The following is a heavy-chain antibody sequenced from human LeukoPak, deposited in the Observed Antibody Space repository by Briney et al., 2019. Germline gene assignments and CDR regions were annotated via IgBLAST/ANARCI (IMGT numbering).Heavy chain of an antibody. D-gene: IGHD6-19*01. CDR2: IIPIFGTA. CDR3: AAEGLGLDYYVDV. V-gene: IGHV1-69*06. CDR1: GCTFSSYA. J-gene: IGHJ6*03. Sequence: SSVKVSCKASGCTFSSYAISWVRQAPGQGLEWMGGIIPIFGTANYAQKFQGRVTITADKSTSTAYMELSSLRSEDTAVYYCAAEGLGLDYYVDVWGKGTTVTVSS.